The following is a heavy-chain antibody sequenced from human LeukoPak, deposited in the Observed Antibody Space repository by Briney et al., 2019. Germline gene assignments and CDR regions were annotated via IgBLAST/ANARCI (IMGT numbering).Heavy chain of an antibody. J-gene: IGHJ4*02. CDR1: GGSFGGYY. D-gene: IGHD6-19*01. CDR2: INHSGRT. V-gene: IGHV4-34*01. Sequence: PSETLSLTCAVSGGSFGGYYWSWIRQPPGKGLEWIGEINHSGRTNYNPSLKSRVTISVGTSKNQFSLKLSSVTAADTAVYYCAGRRIALAAINSDSWGQGNLVTVSS. CDR3: AGRRIALAAINSDS.